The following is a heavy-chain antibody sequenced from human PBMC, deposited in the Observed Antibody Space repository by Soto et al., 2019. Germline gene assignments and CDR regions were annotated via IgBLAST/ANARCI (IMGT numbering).Heavy chain of an antibody. D-gene: IGHD4-4*01. Sequence: SETLSLTCAVYGGSFSGYYWSWIRQPPGKGLEWIGEINHSGSTNYNPSLKSRVTTSVDTSKNQFSLKLSSVTAADTAVYYCARVLGTVTTAYFDYWGQGTLVTVS. V-gene: IGHV4-34*01. J-gene: IGHJ4*02. CDR1: GGSFSGYY. CDR2: INHSGST. CDR3: ARVLGTVTTAYFDY.